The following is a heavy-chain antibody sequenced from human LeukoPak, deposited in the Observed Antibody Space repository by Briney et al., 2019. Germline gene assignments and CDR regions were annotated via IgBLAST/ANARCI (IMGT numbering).Heavy chain of an antibody. V-gene: IGHV4-39*01. CDR3: ARLDALWGSIDY. J-gene: IGHJ4*02. Sequence: NPSETLSLTCTVSGGSISSSSYYWGWIRQPPGKGLEWIGSIYYSGSTYYNPSLKSRVTISVDTSKNQFSLKLSSVTAADTAVYYCARLDALWGSIDYWGQGTLVTVSS. CDR2: IYYSGST. CDR1: GGSISSSSYY. D-gene: IGHD3-16*01.